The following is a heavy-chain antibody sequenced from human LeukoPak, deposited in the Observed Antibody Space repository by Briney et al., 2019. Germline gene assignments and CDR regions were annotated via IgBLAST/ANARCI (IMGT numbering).Heavy chain of an antibody. V-gene: IGHV1-69*04. J-gene: IGHJ5*02. CDR3: ARDRQYQLLKGLYNWFDP. D-gene: IGHD2-2*01. CDR1: GGTFTSYT. Sequence: SVKVSCKASGGTFTSYTISWVRQAPGQGLEWMGRIIPILGIANYAQKFHGRVTITADKSTSTAYMELSSLRSEDTAVYYCARDRQYQLLKGLYNWFDPWGQGTLVTVSS. CDR2: IIPILGIA.